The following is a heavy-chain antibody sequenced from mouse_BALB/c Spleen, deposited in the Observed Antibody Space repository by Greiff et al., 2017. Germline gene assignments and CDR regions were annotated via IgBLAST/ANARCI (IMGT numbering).Heavy chain of an antibody. CDR2: ISNLAYSI. CDR1: GFTFSDYG. CDR3: ARDLLFDY. Sequence: EVKLMESGGGLVQPGGSRKLSCAASGFTFSDYGMAWVRQAPGKGPEWVAFISNLAYSIYYADTVTGRFTISRENAKNTLYLEMSSLRSEDTAMYYCARDLLFDYWGQGTTLTVSS. V-gene: IGHV5-15*02. J-gene: IGHJ2*01.